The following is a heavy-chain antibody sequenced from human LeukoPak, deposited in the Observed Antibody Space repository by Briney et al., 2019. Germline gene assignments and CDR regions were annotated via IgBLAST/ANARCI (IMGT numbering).Heavy chain of an antibody. J-gene: IGHJ4*02. Sequence: ASVNVSCKASGYTFTNYDINWVRQAPGQGLEWMAWISANNGETRYAQNLQGRVTMTTDTSTSTAYMELRSLRSDDTAVYYCARVPPSAHQMLSSDYWGQGTQVTVSS. D-gene: IGHD2-2*01. CDR3: ARVPPSAHQMLSSDY. CDR2: ISANNGET. CDR1: GYTFTNYD. V-gene: IGHV1-18*01.